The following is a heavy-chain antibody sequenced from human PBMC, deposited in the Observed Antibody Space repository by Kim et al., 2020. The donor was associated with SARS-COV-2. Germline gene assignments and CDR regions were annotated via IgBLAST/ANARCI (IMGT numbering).Heavy chain of an antibody. Sequence: GGSLRLSCAASGFTFSSYAMSWVRQAPGKGLEWVSAISGSGGSTYYADSVKGRFTISRDNSKNTLYLQMNSLRAEDTAVYYCAKGGPIMITFGGVIAGFDPWGQGTLVTVSS. J-gene: IGHJ5*02. CDR3: AKGGPIMITFGGVIAGFDP. D-gene: IGHD3-16*02. V-gene: IGHV3-23*01. CDR1: GFTFSSYA. CDR2: ISGSGGST.